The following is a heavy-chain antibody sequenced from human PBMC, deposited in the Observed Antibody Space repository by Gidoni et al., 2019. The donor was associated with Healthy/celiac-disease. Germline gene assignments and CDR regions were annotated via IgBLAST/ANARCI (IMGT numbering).Heavy chain of an antibody. Sequence: EVQLLESGGGLVQPGGSLRLSCAASGFTFSCYDMSWVRQAPGKGLGWVSAISGSGGSTYYADSVKGRFTISRDNSKNTLYLQMNSLRAEDTAVYYCAKEGHALATVTTEFDYWGQGTLVTVSS. D-gene: IGHD4-4*01. CDR2: ISGSGGST. CDR1: GFTFSCYD. V-gene: IGHV3-23*01. CDR3: AKEGHALATVTTEFDY. J-gene: IGHJ4*02.